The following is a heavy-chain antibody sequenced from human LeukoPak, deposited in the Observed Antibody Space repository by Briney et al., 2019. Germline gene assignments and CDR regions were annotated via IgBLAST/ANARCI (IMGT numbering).Heavy chain of an antibody. CDR3: ARVPRSSGWYPFDY. V-gene: IGHV3-53*01. CDR2: IYSGGST. Sequence: GGSLRLSCAASGFTVSSNYMSWVRQAPGKGLEWVSVIYSGGSTYYADSVKGRFTISRDNSKHTLYLQMNSLRAEDTAVYYCARVPRSSGWYPFDYWGQGTLVTVSS. J-gene: IGHJ4*02. CDR1: GFTVSSNY. D-gene: IGHD6-19*01.